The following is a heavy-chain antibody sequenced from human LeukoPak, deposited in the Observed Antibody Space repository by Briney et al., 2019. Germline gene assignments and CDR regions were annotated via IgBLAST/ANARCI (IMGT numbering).Heavy chain of an antibody. J-gene: IGHJ6*03. CDR1: GGSFSGYY. D-gene: IGHD3-3*01. CDR3: ARTSTYYDFWSGYYSKYYYYYMDV. V-gene: IGHV4-34*01. Sequence: SETLSLTCAVYGGSFSGYYWSWIRQPPGKGLEWIGEINHSGSTNYNPSLKSRVTISVDTSKNQFSLKLSSVTAADTAVYYCARTSTYYDFWSGYYSKYYYYYMDVWGKGTTVTVSS. CDR2: INHSGST.